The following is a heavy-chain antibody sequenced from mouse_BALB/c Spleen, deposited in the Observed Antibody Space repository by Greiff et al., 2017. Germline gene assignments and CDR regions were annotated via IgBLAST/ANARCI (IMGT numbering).Heavy chain of an antibody. D-gene: IGHD2-4*01. J-gene: IGHJ1*01. V-gene: IGHV5-12-2*01. CDR2: ISNGGGST. CDR1: GFTFSSYT. Sequence: EVKLMESGGGLVQPGGSLKLSCAASGFTFSSYTMSWVRQTPEKRLEWVAYISNGGGSTYYPDTVKGRFTISRDNAKNTLYLQMSSLKSEDTAMYYCARRGITWYFDDWGAGTAVTVSS. CDR3: ARRGITWYFDD.